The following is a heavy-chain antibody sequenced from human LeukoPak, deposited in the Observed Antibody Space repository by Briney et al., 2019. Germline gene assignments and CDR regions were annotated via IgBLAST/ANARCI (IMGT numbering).Heavy chain of an antibody. V-gene: IGHV5-51*01. D-gene: IGHD1-1*01. CDR2: IYPGDSDS. CDR1: GYSFTNYW. Sequence: GESLKISCKGSGYSFTNYWIGWVRQMPGKGLEWMGIIYPGDSDSRYSPSFQGQVTISADKFISTAYLQWSSLKASDTAMYYCARLQLRNDLGAFDIWGQGTMVTVSS. J-gene: IGHJ3*02. CDR3: ARLQLRNDLGAFDI.